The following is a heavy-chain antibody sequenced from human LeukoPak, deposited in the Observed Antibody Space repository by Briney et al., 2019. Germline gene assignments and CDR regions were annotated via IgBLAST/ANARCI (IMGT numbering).Heavy chain of an antibody. CDR1: GFIFRSSS. D-gene: IGHD3-22*01. CDR2: ISAIGDIT. CDR3: AKVKSSLRVVGA. V-gene: IGHV3-23*01. J-gene: IGHJ5*02. Sequence: TEGSLRLSCAASGFIFRSSSMSWVRQAPGKGLEWVSSISAIGDITHYAESVQGRFTISRDNSGNTLYVQMNSLSVDDTAVYYCAKVKSSLRVVGAWGQGTLVTVSS.